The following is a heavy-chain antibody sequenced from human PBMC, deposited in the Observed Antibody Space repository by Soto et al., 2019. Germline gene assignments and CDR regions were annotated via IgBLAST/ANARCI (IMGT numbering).Heavy chain of an antibody. V-gene: IGHV4-31*03. J-gene: IGHJ4*02. D-gene: IGHD3-16*01. CDR2: IYYSGST. CDR3: ARVDLGGLGDYSFDY. Sequence: QVQLQESGPGLVKPSQTLSLTCTVSGGSISGGGYCWSWIRQYPGKGLEWIGYIYYSGSTYYNPSLQSRVTISVDMSKDHVSLKLRSVTAADTAVYYCARVDLGGLGDYSFDYWGQGTLVTVSS. CDR1: GGSISGGGYC.